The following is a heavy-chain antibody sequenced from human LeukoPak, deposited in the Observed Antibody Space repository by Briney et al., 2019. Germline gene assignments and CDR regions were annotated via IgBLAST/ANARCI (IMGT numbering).Heavy chain of an antibody. V-gene: IGHV4-39*07. Sequence: SETLSLTCTVSGGSISSSSYYWGWIRQPPGKGLEWIGSIYYSGSTYYNPSLKSRVTISVDTSKNQFSLKLSSVTAADTAVYYCARWVVAAYFDYWGQGTLVTVSS. J-gene: IGHJ4*02. CDR2: IYYSGST. CDR3: ARWVVAAYFDY. CDR1: GGSISSSSYY. D-gene: IGHD2-15*01.